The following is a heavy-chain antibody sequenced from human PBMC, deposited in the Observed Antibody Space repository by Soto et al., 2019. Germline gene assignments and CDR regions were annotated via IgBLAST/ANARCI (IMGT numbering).Heavy chain of an antibody. V-gene: IGHV3-7*05. D-gene: IGHD6-13*01. J-gene: IGHJ4*02. CDR3: ARDPAYSSSWPGLDY. CDR1: GFTFSSYW. Sequence: EVQLVESGGGLVQPGGSLRLSCAASGFTFSSYWMSWVRQAPGKGLEWVANIKQDGSEKYYVDSVKGRFTISRDNAKNSLYLQMNSLRAEDTAVYYYARDPAYSSSWPGLDYWGQGTLVTVSS. CDR2: IKQDGSEK.